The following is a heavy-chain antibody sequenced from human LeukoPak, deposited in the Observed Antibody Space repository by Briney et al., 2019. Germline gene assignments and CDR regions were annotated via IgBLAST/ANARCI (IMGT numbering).Heavy chain of an antibody. V-gene: IGHV3-74*01. D-gene: IGHD3-3*02. CDR1: GFTFTTFW. CDR2: INHDGSST. Sequence: GGSLRLSCATSGFTFTTFWMHWVRQAPGKGLVWVSRINHDGSSTNYADSVKGRFTITRDNSKNTLFLQMTSLRVEDTAVYYCAKDFISFSMDVWGKGTTVTISS. J-gene: IGHJ6*04. CDR3: AKDFISFSMDV.